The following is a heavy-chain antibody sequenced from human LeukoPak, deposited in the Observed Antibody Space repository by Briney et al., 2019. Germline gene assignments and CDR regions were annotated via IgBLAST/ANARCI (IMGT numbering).Heavy chain of an antibody. J-gene: IGHJ6*03. CDR2: MNPNSGNT. Sequence: GASVKVSCKASGYTFTSYDINWVRQATGQGLEWMGWMNPNSGNTGYAQKFQGRVTMTRNTSISTAYMELSSLRSEDTAVYYCARDADGFNGYYYWYYMGVWGKGTTVTVSS. CDR3: ARDADGFNGYYYWYYMGV. V-gene: IGHV1-8*01. CDR1: GYTFTSYD. D-gene: IGHD5-24*01.